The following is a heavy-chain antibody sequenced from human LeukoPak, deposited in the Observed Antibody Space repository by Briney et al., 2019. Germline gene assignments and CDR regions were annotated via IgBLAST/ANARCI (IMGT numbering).Heavy chain of an antibody. Sequence: ASVKVSCKASGYTFTSYGISWVRQAPGQGLEWMGWISAYNGNTNYAQKLQGRVTMTTDTSTSTAYMELRSLRSADTAVYYCARHDYGDYGVGFDYWGQGTLVTVSS. CDR1: GYTFTSYG. CDR3: ARHDYGDYGVGFDY. CDR2: ISAYNGNT. D-gene: IGHD4-17*01. J-gene: IGHJ4*02. V-gene: IGHV1-18*01.